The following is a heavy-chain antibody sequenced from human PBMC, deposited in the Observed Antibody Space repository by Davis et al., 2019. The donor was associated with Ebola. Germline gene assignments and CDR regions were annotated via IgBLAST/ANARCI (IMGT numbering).Heavy chain of an antibody. CDR2: ISYDGSNK. D-gene: IGHD3-10*01. V-gene: IGHV3-30-3*01. J-gene: IGHJ4*02. CDR1: GFTFSSYA. Sequence: GGSLRLSCAASGFTFSSYAMHWVRQAPGKGLEWVAVISYDGSNKYYADSVKGRFTISRDNSKNTLYLQMNSLRPEDTALYYCARGLWDYYGSGLPKYFDIWGQGTSVTVAS. CDR3: ARGLWDYYGSGLPKYFDI.